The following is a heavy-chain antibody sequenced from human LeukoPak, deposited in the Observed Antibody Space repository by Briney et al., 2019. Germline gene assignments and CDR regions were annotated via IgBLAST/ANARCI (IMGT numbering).Heavy chain of an antibody. J-gene: IGHJ4*02. CDR3: ATGVSYYGSGSYYNPLDY. CDR1: GYSFTSYW. Sequence: GESLQISCKGSGYSFTSYWIGWVRQMPGKGLEWMGIIYPGDSDTRYSPSFQGQVTISADKSISTAYLQWSSLKASDTAMYYCATGVSYYGSGSYYNPLDYWGQGTLVTVSS. D-gene: IGHD3-10*01. CDR2: IYPGDSDT. V-gene: IGHV5-51*01.